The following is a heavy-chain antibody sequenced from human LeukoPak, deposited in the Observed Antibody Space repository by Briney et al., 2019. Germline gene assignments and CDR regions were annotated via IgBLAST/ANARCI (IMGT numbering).Heavy chain of an antibody. V-gene: IGHV3-21*06. D-gene: IGHD5-18*01. J-gene: IGHJ4*02. CDR2: IINTGSYI. CDR3: ARGDGMVTIYFDS. Sequence: PGGSLRLSCAASGFAFSGYSMNWVRQAPGKGLEWVASIINTGSYIDYADSVKGRFTISRDNVKNSLFLQMNNLRAEDTAVYFCARGDGMVTIYFDSWGQGTLVTVSS. CDR1: GFAFSGYS.